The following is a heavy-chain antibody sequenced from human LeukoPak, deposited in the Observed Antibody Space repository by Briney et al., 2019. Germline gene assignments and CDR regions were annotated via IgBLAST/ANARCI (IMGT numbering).Heavy chain of an antibody. CDR2: IKQDESEK. V-gene: IGHV3-7*01. Sequence: GGSLRLSCAASGFTFNNYEMNWVRQAPGKGLEWVANIKQDESEKDYVDSVKGRFTISRDNAKNSLYLQMNSLRAEDTAVYYCARATTYYYDSSGYYIDYWGQGTLVTVSS. D-gene: IGHD3-22*01. J-gene: IGHJ4*02. CDR3: ARATTYYYDSSGYYIDY. CDR1: GFTFNNYE.